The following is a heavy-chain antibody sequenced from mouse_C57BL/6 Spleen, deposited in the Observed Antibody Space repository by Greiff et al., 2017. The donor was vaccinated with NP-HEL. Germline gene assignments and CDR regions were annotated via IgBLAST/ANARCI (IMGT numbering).Heavy chain of an antibody. V-gene: IGHV1-64*01. CDR2: IHPNSGSN. CDR1: GYTFTSYW. D-gene: IGHD1-1*01. J-gene: IGHJ1*03. CDR3: ARSSTVRYFDV. Sequence: QVQLQQPGAELVKPGASVKLSCKASGYTFTSYWMHWVKQRPGQGLEWIGMIHPNSGSNNYNEKFKSKATLTVDKSSSTAYMQLSSLTSEDSAVYYCARSSTVRYFDVWGTGTTVTVSS.